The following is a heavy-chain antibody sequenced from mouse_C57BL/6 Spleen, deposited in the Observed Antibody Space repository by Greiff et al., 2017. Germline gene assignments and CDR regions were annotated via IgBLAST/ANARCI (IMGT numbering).Heavy chain of an antibody. J-gene: IGHJ2*01. CDR2: ISSGGSYT. D-gene: IGHD4-1*01. CDR1: GFTFSSYG. V-gene: IGHV5-6*02. Sequence: DVMLVESGGDLVKPGGSLKLSCAASGFTFSSYGMSWVRQTPDKRLEWVATISSGGSYTYYPDSVKGRFTISRDNAKNTLYLQMSSLKSEDTAMXYCARQVDWDQGDFDYWGQGTTLTVSS. CDR3: ARQVDWDQGDFDY.